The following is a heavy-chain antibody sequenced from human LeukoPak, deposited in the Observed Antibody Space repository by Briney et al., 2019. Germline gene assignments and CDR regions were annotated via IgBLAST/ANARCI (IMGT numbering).Heavy chain of an antibody. D-gene: IGHD2-15*01. CDR3: ARDVGLDY. CDR1: GFTFSSYV. J-gene: IGHJ4*02. V-gene: IGHV3-21*06. Sequence: GGSLRLSCAASGFTFSSYVMKWVRQAPGKGLEWVSAISSSSSYIYYADSVKGRFTISRDNAKNSLFLQMNSLRAEDTAVYYCARDVGLDYWGQGTLVTVSS. CDR2: ISSSSSYI.